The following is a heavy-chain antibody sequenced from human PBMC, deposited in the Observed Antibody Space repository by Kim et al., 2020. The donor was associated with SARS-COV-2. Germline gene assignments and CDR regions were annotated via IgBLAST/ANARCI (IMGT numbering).Heavy chain of an antibody. V-gene: IGHV3-23*01. J-gene: IGHJ5*02. D-gene: IGHD3-10*01. CDR3: ATIAGGYGFGELSGYGWFDP. CDR1: GFTFSSYA. CDR2: ISGSGGST. Sequence: GGSLRLSCAASGFTFSSYAMSWVRQAPGKGLEWVSAISGSGGSTYYADSVKGRFTISRDNSKNTLYLQMNSLRAEDTAVYYCATIAGGYGFGELSGYGWFDPWGQGTLVTVSS.